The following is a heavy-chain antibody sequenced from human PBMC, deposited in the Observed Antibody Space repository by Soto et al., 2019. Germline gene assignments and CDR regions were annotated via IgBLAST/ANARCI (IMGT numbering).Heavy chain of an antibody. CDR3: ARHAVGNYFDY. CDR1: GGSISSGGYY. V-gene: IGHV4-31*03. J-gene: IGHJ4*02. CDR2: IYYSGST. D-gene: IGHD3-10*01. Sequence: SETLSLTCTVSGGSISSGGYYWSWIRQHPGKGLEWIGYIYYSGSTYYNPSLKSRVTISVDTSKNQFSPKLSSVTAADTAMYYCARHAVGNYFDYWGQGTLVTVSS.